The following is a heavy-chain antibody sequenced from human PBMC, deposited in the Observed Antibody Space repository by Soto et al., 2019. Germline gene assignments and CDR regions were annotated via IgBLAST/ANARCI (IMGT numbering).Heavy chain of an antibody. CDR3: ARRPYDYIWGSYPTIFDY. CDR2: IYPGDSDT. Sequence: EVQLVQSGAEVKKPGESLKISCKASGYSFTNYWIGWVRQMPGKGLEWMGIIYPGDSDTKYSPSFQGQVTVSADKSINTAYLQWSSLKASDTAMYYCARRPYDYIWGSYPTIFDYWGQGTLVTVSS. CDR1: GYSFTNYW. D-gene: IGHD3-16*02. J-gene: IGHJ4*02. V-gene: IGHV5-51*01.